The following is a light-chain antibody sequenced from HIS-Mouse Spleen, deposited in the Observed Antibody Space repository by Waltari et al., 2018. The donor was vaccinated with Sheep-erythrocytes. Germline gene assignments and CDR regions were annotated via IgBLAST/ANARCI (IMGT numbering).Light chain of an antibody. J-gene: IGKJ4*01. CDR3: QQANSFPLS. CDR1: QGIISW. V-gene: IGKV1-12*01. Sequence: DIQMTQSPSSVSASVGDRVTITWGASQGIISWLAWYQQQPGKARKLLIYAASSLQIGVPSRFSGSGAGTDFALTISSLQPEDFATYYCQQANSFPLSFGGGTKVEIK. CDR2: AAS.